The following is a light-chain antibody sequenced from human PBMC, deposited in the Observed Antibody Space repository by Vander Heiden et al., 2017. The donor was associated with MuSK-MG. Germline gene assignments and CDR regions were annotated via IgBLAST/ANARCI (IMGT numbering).Light chain of an antibody. CDR3: SSYTSTISPVL. CDR1: SRCVASYNY. J-gene: IGLJ3*02. Sequence: QAALTQPASVSGTPGQSITISCTGTSRCVASYNYFSWYQQHPGKSPKLMIYDVTYRPSGVSNRFSGSKSGNTASLTISGLQAEDEAAYYCSSYTSTISPVLFGGGTRLTVL. V-gene: IGLV2-14*03. CDR2: DVT.